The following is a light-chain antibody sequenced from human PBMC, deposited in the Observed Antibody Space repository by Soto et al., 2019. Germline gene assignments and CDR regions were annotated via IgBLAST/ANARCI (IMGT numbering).Light chain of an antibody. J-gene: IGKJ1*01. V-gene: IGKV3-11*01. CDR2: DAS. Sequence: EIVLTQSPATLSLSPGERATLSCWASQSVSNYFVWYQQKPGQAPRLLIYDASKRATGIPARFSGSGSGTDFTLTISSLEPEDVAVYYCQKRSIWPWTFGQGTKVDLK. CDR3: QKRSIWPWT. CDR1: QSVSNY.